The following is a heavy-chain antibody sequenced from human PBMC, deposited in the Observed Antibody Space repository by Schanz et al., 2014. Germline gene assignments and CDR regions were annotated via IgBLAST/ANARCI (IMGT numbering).Heavy chain of an antibody. J-gene: IGHJ4*02. CDR2: ISYDGSNQ. CDR3: ANAESPPSLVDY. Sequence: QVQLVESGGGVVQPGRSLRLSCAASGFTVRSYAMHWVRQAPGKGLEWVAAISYDGSNQYYTDSVKGRFTVSRDNSKNTVYLQMNSLRAEDTAVYYCANAESPPSLVDYWGQGTLVTVSS. CDR1: GFTVRSYA. V-gene: IGHV3-30*04.